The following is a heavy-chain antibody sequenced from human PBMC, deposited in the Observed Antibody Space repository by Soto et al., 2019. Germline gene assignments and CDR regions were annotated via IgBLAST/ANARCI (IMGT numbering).Heavy chain of an antibody. CDR1: GFTFSSYG. CDR3: PRDSSGLF. V-gene: IGHV3-30*03. CDR2: ISYDGSNN. D-gene: IGHD6-19*01. J-gene: IGHJ4*02. Sequence: QVQLVESGGGVVQPGRSLRLSCAASGFTFSSYGMHWVRQAPGKGLEWVAVISYDGSNNYYADSMKGRFTISSDNSKNELYLKMSSLRAEDTAVYYCPRDSSGLFWGQGTLVTVSS.